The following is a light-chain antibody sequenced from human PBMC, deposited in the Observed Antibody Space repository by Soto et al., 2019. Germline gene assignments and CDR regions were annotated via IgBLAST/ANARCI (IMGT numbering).Light chain of an antibody. Sequence: QSVLTQPPSVSGAPGQRVTISCTGSSSNIGAGYDVHWYQQLPGNAPKLLIYGHSNRPSGVADSCSGSKSATSASLSIPGLHAEDEADYYCQSYDSSLSGWVLGGGTKVTVL. CDR1: SSNIGAGYD. CDR2: GHS. CDR3: QSYDSSLSGWV. J-gene: IGLJ3*02. V-gene: IGLV1-40*01.